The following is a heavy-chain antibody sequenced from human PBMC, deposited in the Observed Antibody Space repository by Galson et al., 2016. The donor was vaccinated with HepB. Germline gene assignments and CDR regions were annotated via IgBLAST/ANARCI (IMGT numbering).Heavy chain of an antibody. CDR3: AKNREDFYDRSAHAFDQ. V-gene: IGHV3-33*05. CDR1: GFTFSSYG. Sequence: RLSCAAFGFTFSSYGMHWIRQAPGKGLEWVALISYAGNDKYYTDSVKGRFTISRDNSKNTLYLQMDSLRAGDTAVYYCAKNREDFYDRSAHAFDQWGQGALVTVSS. D-gene: IGHD3-22*01. J-gene: IGHJ4*02. CDR2: ISYAGNDK.